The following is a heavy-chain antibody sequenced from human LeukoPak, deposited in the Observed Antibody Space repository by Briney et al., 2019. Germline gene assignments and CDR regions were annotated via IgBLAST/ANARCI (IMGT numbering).Heavy chain of an antibody. CDR3: ARDGDAPMTDFDY. CDR2: IKTDGSIT. V-gene: IGHV3-74*01. CDR1: GFTFSSYG. Sequence: GGSLRLSCAASGFTFSSYGMCWVRQDPGXGLAWVSCIKTDGSITAYAGSVKGRFTISRDNDKNTLYLKMNSLRADDTAVYSCARDGDAPMTDFDYWGQGTLVTVSS. D-gene: IGHD2-21*02. J-gene: IGHJ4*02.